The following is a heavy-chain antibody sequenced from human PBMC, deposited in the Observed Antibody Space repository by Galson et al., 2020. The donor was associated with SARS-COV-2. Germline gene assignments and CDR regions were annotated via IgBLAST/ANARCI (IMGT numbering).Heavy chain of an antibody. CDR1: GFTFGDYA. CDR3: TRATTVTTSRYFDL. CDR2: IRSKAYGGTT. Sequence: SCTASGFTFGDYAMSWFRQAPGKGLEWVGFIRSKAYGGTTEYAASVKGRFTISRDDSKSIAYLQMNSLKTEDTAVYYCTRATTVTTSRYFDLWGRGTLVTVSS. V-gene: IGHV3-49*03. D-gene: IGHD4-4*01. J-gene: IGHJ2*01.